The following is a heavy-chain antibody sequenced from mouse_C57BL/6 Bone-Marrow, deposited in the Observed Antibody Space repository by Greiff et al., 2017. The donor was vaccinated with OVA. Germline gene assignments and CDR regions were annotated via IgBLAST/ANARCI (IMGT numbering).Heavy chain of an antibody. D-gene: IGHD1-1*01. J-gene: IGHJ1*03. Sequence: QVQLQQSGAELARPGASVKMSCKASGYTFTSYTMHWVKQRPGQGLEWIGYINPSSGYTKYNQKFKDKATLTADKSSSTAYMQLSSLTSEDSAVYYGASSPYGSRSYWYFDVWGTGTTVTVSS. CDR2: INPSSGYT. V-gene: IGHV1-4*01. CDR1: GYTFTSYT. CDR3: ASSPYGSRSYWYFDV.